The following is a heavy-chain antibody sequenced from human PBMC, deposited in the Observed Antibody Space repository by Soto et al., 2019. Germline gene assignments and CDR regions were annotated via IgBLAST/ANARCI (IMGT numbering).Heavy chain of an antibody. CDR1: GGSISSSSYY. Sequence: PSETLSLTCTVSGGSISSSSYYWGWIRQPPGKGLEWIGSIYYSGSTYYNPSLKSRVTIPVDTSKNQFSLKLSSVTAADTAVYYCARRRHYYDHTGFDYWGQGTLVTVSS. D-gene: IGHD3-22*01. CDR3: ARRRHYYDHTGFDY. CDR2: IYYSGST. V-gene: IGHV4-39*01. J-gene: IGHJ4*02.